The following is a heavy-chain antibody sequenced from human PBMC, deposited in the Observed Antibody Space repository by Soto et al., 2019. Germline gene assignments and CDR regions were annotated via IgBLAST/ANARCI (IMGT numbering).Heavy chain of an antibody. J-gene: IGHJ4*02. CDR1: GDTLSHYG. CDR3: AAGDSSDTGDH. CDR2: TTAVLGTR. D-gene: IGHD5-18*01. Sequence: QVQLVQSGAEVKKPGSSVKVSCKASGDTLSHYGVSWVRQVPGKGLEWMGGTTAVLGTRDYAQKFQGTMTITSEESTTTAYMELNSLTSDDTAVYYCAAGDSSDTGDHWGQGTLVTVSS. V-gene: IGHV1-69*01.